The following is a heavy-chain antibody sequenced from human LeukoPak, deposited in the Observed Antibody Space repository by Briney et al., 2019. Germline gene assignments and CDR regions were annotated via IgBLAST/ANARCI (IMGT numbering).Heavy chain of an antibody. D-gene: IGHD1-26*01. CDR2: INPSSGST. J-gene: IGHJ5*02. V-gene: IGHV1-46*01. CDR3: ARAVGPRGGNWFDP. Sequence: ASVKVSCKASGYTFTGYYMHWVRQAPGQGLEWMGVINPSSGSTTYSQKFQGRVTMTRDTSTSTVYMDLSSLRSEDTAVYYCARAVGPRGGNWFDPWGQGTLVTVSS. CDR1: GYTFTGYY.